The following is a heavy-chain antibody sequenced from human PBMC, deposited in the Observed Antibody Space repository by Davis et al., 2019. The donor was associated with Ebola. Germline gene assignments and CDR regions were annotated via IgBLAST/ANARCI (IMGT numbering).Heavy chain of an antibody. D-gene: IGHD3-9*01. Sequence: ASVPVSCKASGYTFTDYYIYWVRQAPGQGLEWMGWINPHSGATNYAQNFQGRVTMTRDTSINTAYMGLTRLTSDDTAVYYCAREATTISYRFDFWGQGTLVTVSS. CDR2: INPHSGAT. CDR1: GYTFTDYY. J-gene: IGHJ4*02. CDR3: AREATTISYRFDF. V-gene: IGHV1-2*02.